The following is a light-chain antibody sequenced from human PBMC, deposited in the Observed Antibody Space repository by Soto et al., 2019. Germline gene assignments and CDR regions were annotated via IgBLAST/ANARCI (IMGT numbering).Light chain of an antibody. J-gene: IGKJ4*01. V-gene: IGKV3-20*01. CDR2: GAS. CDR3: HQYSKSPLT. CDR1: QSVSNNY. Sequence: EIVLTQSPGTLSLSLGERATLSCRASQSVSNNYLAWYQQKPGQAPRLLIYGASYRATGIPDRFSGSGSGTDFTLTISRLEPEDFAVYYCHQYSKSPLTFGGGTKVDIK.